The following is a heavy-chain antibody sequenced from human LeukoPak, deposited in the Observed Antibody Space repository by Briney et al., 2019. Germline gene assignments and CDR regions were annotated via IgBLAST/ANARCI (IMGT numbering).Heavy chain of an antibody. D-gene: IGHD2-15*01. CDR2: ISSSSSTI. J-gene: IGHJ4*02. CDR1: GFTFSSYS. CDR3: ARDACSGGSCLDY. Sequence: GGSLRLSCAASGFTFSSYSMNWVRQAPGKGLEWVSYISSSSSTIYYADSVKGRFTISRDNAKNSLYLQMNSLRAEDTAVYYCARDACSGGSCLDYWGQGTLVTVSS. V-gene: IGHV3-48*04.